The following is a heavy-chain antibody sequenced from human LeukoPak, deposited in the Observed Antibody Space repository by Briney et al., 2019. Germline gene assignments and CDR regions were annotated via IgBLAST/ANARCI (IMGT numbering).Heavy chain of an antibody. CDR3: ARPYSSGWRGAFDI. Sequence: PSETLSHTCSVSGGSISSYYWSWIRRPPGKGLEWIGNIHYIGSTNYNPSLRSRVTISVDTSKNQFSLKLSSVTAADTAVYYCARPYSSGWRGAFDIWGQGKMVTVSS. CDR2: IHYIGST. CDR1: GGSISSYY. V-gene: IGHV4-59*01. J-gene: IGHJ3*02. D-gene: IGHD6-25*01.